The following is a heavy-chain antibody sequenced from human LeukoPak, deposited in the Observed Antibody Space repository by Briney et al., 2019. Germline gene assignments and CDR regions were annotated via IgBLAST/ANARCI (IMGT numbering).Heavy chain of an antibody. Sequence: ASVTVSCKASGYTFTAYYMHWVRQAPGRGLEWMGWINPNSGATNYAQRFQGRVTMTRDTSINTAYMYLSRLRSDDTAVYYCARQRGGYYFEDWGQGTLVTVSS. CDR2: INPNSGAT. D-gene: IGHD3-10*01. J-gene: IGHJ4*02. CDR1: GYTFTAYY. CDR3: ARQRGGYYFED. V-gene: IGHV1-2*02.